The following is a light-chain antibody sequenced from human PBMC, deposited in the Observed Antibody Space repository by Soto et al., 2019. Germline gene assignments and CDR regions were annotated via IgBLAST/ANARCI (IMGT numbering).Light chain of an antibody. CDR3: QQYNNWPRT. J-gene: IGKJ1*01. CDR1: QSVSSK. CDR2: GAS. Sequence: EVVMTQSPATLSVSPGERATLSCRASQSVSSKLAWYQQKPGQAPRLLIYGASTRATDIPARFSGSGSGTEFTLSISSLQSEDFAVYHCQQYNNWPRTFGQGTKV. V-gene: IGKV3-15*01.